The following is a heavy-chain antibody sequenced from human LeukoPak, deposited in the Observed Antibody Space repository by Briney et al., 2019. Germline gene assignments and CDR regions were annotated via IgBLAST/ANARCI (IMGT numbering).Heavy chain of an antibody. D-gene: IGHD5-18*01. V-gene: IGHV3-74*01. CDR3: VVGDSYAYFDF. CDR2: INTDGSST. CDR1: GFTFSSYW. J-gene: IGHJ4*02. Sequence: PGGSLRLPCAASGFTFSSYWMHWVRQAPGQGLVWVSRINTDGSSTNYADSVKGRFTLSRDNANNTLYLQMNSLRAEDTAVYYCVVGDSYAYFDFRGQGTLVTVSS.